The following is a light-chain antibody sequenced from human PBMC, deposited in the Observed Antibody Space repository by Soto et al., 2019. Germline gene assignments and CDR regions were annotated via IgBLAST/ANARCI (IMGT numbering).Light chain of an antibody. J-gene: IGLJ1*01. CDR2: EVS. V-gene: IGLV2-8*01. CDR1: SSDVGGYNY. Sequence: QSALNPPPSASGSPGQSVTISCPETSSDVGGYNYVSWYQQHPGKAPKLMIYEVSKRPSGVPDRFSGSKSGNTASLTVSGLQAEDEADYYCSSYAGSNNSLYVFGTGTKVTVL. CDR3: SSYAGSNNSLYV.